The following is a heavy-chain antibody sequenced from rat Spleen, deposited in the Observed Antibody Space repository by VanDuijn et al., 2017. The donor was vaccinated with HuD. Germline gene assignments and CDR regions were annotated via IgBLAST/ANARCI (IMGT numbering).Heavy chain of an antibody. V-gene: IGHV5-7*01. D-gene: IGHD1-11*01. Sequence: EVQLMESNGGLVQPGRSLKLSCAASGFTFSDYYMAWVRQAPTQGLEWVATIRYDGGSTDYRDSVKDRFTISRDNAKSTLYLQMDSLRSEDTATYYCATHPDGGYPFAYWGQGTLVTVSS. J-gene: IGHJ3*01. CDR3: ATHPDGGYPFAY. CDR1: GFTFSDYY. CDR2: IRYDGGST.